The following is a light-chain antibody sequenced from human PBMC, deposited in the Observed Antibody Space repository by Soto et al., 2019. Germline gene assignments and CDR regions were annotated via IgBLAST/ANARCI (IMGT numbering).Light chain of an antibody. V-gene: IGKV3-20*01. CDR2: GAS. CDR1: QSVSSNN. CDR3: QQYDNSIT. J-gene: IGKJ5*01. Sequence: EIVLTQSPGTLSLSPGETATLSCRASQSVSSNNLAWYHQKPGQTPRLLIYGASSRATGIPDRFSGSGSGTDFTLTISRLEPEDFGVYYCQQYDNSITFGPGARLEIE.